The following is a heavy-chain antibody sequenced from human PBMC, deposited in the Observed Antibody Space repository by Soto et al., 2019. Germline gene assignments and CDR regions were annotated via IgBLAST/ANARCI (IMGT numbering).Heavy chain of an antibody. CDR1: GFTFSSYD. Sequence: GSLRLSCAASGFTFSSYDMHWVRQATGKGLEWVSAIGTAGDTYYPGSVKGRFTISRENAKNSLYLQMNSLRAGDTAVYYCARVTTGYWYFDLWGRGTLVTVSS. CDR2: IGTAGDT. D-gene: IGHD4-17*01. CDR3: ARVTTGYWYFDL. V-gene: IGHV3-13*01. J-gene: IGHJ2*01.